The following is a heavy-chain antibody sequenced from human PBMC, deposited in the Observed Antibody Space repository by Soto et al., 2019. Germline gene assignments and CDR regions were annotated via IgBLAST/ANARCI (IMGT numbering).Heavy chain of an antibody. CDR1: GFTFSSCG. J-gene: IGHJ4*02. D-gene: IGHD4-17*01. Sequence: PGGSLRLSCAASGFTFSSCGMHWVRQAPGKGLEWVAVIWYDGSNKYYADSVKGRFTISRDNSKNTPYLQMNSLRAEDTAVYYCARSRGHGEPTYFDYWGQGTLVTVSS. V-gene: IGHV3-33*01. CDR2: IWYDGSNK. CDR3: ARSRGHGEPTYFDY.